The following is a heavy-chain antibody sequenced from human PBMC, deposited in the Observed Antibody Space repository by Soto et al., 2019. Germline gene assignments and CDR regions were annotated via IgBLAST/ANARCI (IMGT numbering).Heavy chain of an antibody. V-gene: IGHV4-31*03. CDR3: ASMSGYGTSSLDY. Sequence: SETLSLTCTVSGGSISSGGYYWTWIRQHPGKGLEWIGYIYYSGSTYYNPSLKSRVTISVDTSKNQFSLKLSSVTAADTAVYYCASMSGYGTSSLDYWGQGTLVTVSS. D-gene: IGHD3-3*01. CDR2: IYYSGST. CDR1: GGSISSGGYY. J-gene: IGHJ4*02.